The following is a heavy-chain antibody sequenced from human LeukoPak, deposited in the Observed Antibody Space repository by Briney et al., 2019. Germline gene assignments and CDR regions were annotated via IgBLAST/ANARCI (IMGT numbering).Heavy chain of an antibody. CDR3: ARGYLDWFDP. V-gene: IGHV4-59*01. CDR1: GGSISSYF. J-gene: IGHJ5*02. Sequence: KASETLSPTCTVSGGSISSYFWTWIRQPPGKGLEWIGYIYYSGSTSYNPSLKSRVTMSVDTSKNQFSLNLNSVTAADTAVYYCARGYLDWFDPWGQGTLVTVSS. D-gene: IGHD1-26*01. CDR2: IYYSGST.